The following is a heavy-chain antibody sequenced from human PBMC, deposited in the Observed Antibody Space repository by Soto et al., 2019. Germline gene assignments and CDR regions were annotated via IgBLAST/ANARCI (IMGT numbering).Heavy chain of an antibody. J-gene: IGHJ6*02. D-gene: IGHD1-26*01. V-gene: IGHV4-59*11. CDR3: ARGAGGVGLAV. CDR1: GGSISGHY. CDR2: VHYNGGT. Sequence: SETLSLTCTVSGGSISGHYWNWIRQPPGKGLEWIGYVHYNGGTDYNPSLKSRVTISADTSKKQFSLKLTSVIAADTAMYYCARGAGGVGLAVGGQGITVTVSS.